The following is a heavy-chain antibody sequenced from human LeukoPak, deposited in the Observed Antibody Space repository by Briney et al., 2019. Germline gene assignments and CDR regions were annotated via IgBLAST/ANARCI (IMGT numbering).Heavy chain of an antibody. J-gene: IGHJ3*01. CDR3: AKDHSGDYVGAFDF. Sequence: GGSLRLSCAASVYPFSLHSMLWVRQAPGKGLEWVSTITSTTSSTSYADSVKGRFTISRDNSKRTLYLQMNSLRAEDTAMYYCAKDHSGDYVGAFDFWGQGTLVTVSS. CDR1: VYPFSLHS. CDR2: ITSTTSST. V-gene: IGHV3-23*01. D-gene: IGHD4-23*01.